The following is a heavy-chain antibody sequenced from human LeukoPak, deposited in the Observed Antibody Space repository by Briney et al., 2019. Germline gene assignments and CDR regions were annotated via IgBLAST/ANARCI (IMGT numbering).Heavy chain of an antibody. CDR3: ARGGSRGVGATTNWFDP. CDR2: ISAYNGNT. Sequence: ASVKVSCKASGYTFTSYGISWVRRAPGQGLEWMGWISAYNGNTNYAQKLQGRVTMTTDTSTSTAYMELRGLRSDDTAVYYCARGGSRGVGATTNWFDPWGQGTLVTVSS. J-gene: IGHJ5*02. CDR1: GYTFTSYG. D-gene: IGHD1-26*01. V-gene: IGHV1-18*01.